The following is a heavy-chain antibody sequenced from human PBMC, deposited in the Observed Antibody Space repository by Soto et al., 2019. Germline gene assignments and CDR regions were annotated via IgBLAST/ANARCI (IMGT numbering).Heavy chain of an antibody. CDR1: GFTFSSYA. V-gene: IGHV3-23*01. J-gene: IGHJ6*02. CDR3: AKGIADRQQVYGMDL. D-gene: IGHD6-6*01. CDR2: ISGSGGST. Sequence: RLSCAASGFTFSSYAMSWVRQAPGKALEWVSAISGSGGSTYYADSVKDRFTISRDNSKNTLYLQMNGLRAEDTAVYYCAKGIADRQQVYGMDLWGQGTTVTVSS.